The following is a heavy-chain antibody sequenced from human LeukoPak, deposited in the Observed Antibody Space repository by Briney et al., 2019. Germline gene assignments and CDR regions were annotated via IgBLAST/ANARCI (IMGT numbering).Heavy chain of an antibody. Sequence: GGSLRLSCAASGFTFSSYNMNWVRQAPGKGLEWVSSISTSRSYIYYADSVKGRFTISRHNAKKSLYLQMNSLRAEDTAVYYCGRDREEYCSGGTCTNFDYWGQGTLVTVSS. J-gene: IGHJ4*02. CDR1: GFTFSSYN. D-gene: IGHD2-15*01. CDR3: GRDREEYCSGGTCTNFDY. V-gene: IGHV3-21*01. CDR2: ISTSRSYI.